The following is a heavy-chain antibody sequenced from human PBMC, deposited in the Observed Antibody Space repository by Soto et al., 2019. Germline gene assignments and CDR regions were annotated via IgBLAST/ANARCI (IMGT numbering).Heavy chain of an antibody. V-gene: IGHV3-23*01. CDR2: ISGTGGST. D-gene: IGHD3-10*01. J-gene: IGHJ4*02. Sequence: GGSLRLSCETSGFTFSSYVITWVRQAPGKGLEWVSAISGTGGSTYYADSVKGRFTISRDNAKDTLYLQMNSLRADDTAVYYCVREPYGAFLDYWGQGTLVTVS. CDR1: GFTFSSYV. CDR3: VREPYGAFLDY.